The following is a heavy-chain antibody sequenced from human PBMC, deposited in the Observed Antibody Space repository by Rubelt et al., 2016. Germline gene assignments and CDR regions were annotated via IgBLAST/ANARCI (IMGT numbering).Heavy chain of an antibody. D-gene: IGHD4-17*01. CDR3: AGGRDGDRMGC. V-gene: IGHV4-59*01. Sequence: QVQLQESGPGLVKPSETLSLTCTVSGGSMSYYYWSWIRQSPGKGLEWIGNIYYSGSTNYNSSLKSRVTVSVDTSKNQFSLNLTAATAADTAVYYCAGGRDGDRMGCWGQGTLVTVSS. CDR2: IYYSGST. CDR1: GGSMSYYY. J-gene: IGHJ4*02.